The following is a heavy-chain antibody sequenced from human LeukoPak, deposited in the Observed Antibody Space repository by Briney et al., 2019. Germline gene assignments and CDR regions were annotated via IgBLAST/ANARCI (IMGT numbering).Heavy chain of an antibody. CDR1: GGTFSSYA. CDR2: IIPILGIA. V-gene: IGHV1-69*04. J-gene: IGHJ4*02. Sequence: SVKVSCKASGGTFSSYAISWVRQAPGQGLEWMGRIIPILGIANYAQKFQGRVTITADKSTSTAYMELSRLRSDDTAVYYCARGLSKYSSSWYGGYWGQGTLVTVSS. D-gene: IGHD6-13*01. CDR3: ARGLSKYSSSWYGGY.